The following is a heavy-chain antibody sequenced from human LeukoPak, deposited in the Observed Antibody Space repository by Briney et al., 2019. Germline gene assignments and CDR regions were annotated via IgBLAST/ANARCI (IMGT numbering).Heavy chain of an antibody. CDR1: GVSISSSNW. J-gene: IGHJ4*02. Sequence: MASETLSLTCAVSGVSISSSNWWSWVRQPPGQGLEWIGEIYHSGSTHYNPSLKSRVTISVDKSKNQFSLKLSSVTAADTAVYYCARDVRYCSSTSCYSLFNYWGQGTLVTVSS. CDR2: IYHSGST. V-gene: IGHV4-4*02. D-gene: IGHD2-2*01. CDR3: ARDVRYCSSTSCYSLFNY.